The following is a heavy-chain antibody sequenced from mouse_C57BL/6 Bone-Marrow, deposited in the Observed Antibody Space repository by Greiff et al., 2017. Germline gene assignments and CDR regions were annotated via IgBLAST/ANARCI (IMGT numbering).Heavy chain of an antibody. CDR2: IYPGSGST. CDR1: GYTFTSYW. J-gene: IGHJ1*03. V-gene: IGHV1-55*01. Sequence: VQLKQSGAELVKPGASVKLSCKASGYTFTSYWITWVKQRPGQGLEWIGEIYPGSGSTNYNEKFKSKATLTVYTSSSTAYMQLSSLTSEDSAFEYCARPYCSNYWYFDVWGTGTTVTVSS. D-gene: IGHD2-5*01. CDR3: ARPYCSNYWYFDV.